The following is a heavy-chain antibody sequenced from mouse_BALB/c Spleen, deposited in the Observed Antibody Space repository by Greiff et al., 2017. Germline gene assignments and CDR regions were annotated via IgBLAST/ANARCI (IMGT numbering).Heavy chain of an antibody. CDR3: ATSFDY. CDR2: ISDGGSYT. Sequence: DVKLVESGGGLVKPGGSLKLSCAASGFTFSDYYMYWVRQTPEKRLEWVATISDGGSYTYYPDSVKGRFTISRDNAKNNLYLQMSSLKSEDTAMYYCATSFDYWGQGTTLTVSS. CDR1: GFTFSDYY. J-gene: IGHJ2*01. V-gene: IGHV5-4*02.